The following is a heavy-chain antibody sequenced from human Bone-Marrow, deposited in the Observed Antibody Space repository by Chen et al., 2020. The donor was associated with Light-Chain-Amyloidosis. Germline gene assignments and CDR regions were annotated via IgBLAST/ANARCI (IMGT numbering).Heavy chain of an antibody. CDR1: GFTLNTYW. CDR3: ARDRGRFSYNRGGLDS. Sequence: EVQLVESGGALVQPGGSLRLSCAASGFTLNTYWMHWVRQPPGGGLVCVARMPTDVTKTVYADSVKGRFTVSRDDAKNTLYLEMNSLRVEDTGLYFCARDRGRFSYNRGGLDSWGQGTLVTVSS. D-gene: IGHD3-10*01. J-gene: IGHJ4*02. CDR2: MPTDVTKT. V-gene: IGHV3-74*01.